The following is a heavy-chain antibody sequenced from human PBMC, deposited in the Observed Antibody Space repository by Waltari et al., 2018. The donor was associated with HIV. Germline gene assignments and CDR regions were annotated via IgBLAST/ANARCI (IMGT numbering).Heavy chain of an antibody. V-gene: IGHV4-39*01. D-gene: IGHD3-22*01. J-gene: IGHJ3*02. CDR2: IYYSVST. CDR1: GGSISSSSHY. Sequence: QLQLQESGPGLVKPSETLSLTCTVSGGSISSSSHYWGWIRQPPGKGLEWIGSIYYSVSTYSTPSLKSRVTISVDTSKNQFSLKLSSVTAADTAVYYCARQGYYYDSSGYYTGAFDIWGQGTVVTVSS. CDR3: ARQGYYYDSSGYYTGAFDI.